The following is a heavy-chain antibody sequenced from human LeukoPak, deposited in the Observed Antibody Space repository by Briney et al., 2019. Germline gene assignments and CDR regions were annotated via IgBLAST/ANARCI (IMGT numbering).Heavy chain of an antibody. J-gene: IGHJ4*02. CDR1: GFSFSSYT. D-gene: IGHD5-18*01. CDR3: ARDRIREGLDY. Sequence: PGGTLRLSCAASGFSFSSYTMNWVRQAPGKGLEWVAVISYDGSNKYYADSVKGRFTISRDNSKNTLYLQMNSLRADDTAVYYCARDRIREGLDYWGQGTLVTVSS. CDR2: ISYDGSNK. V-gene: IGHV3-30-3*01.